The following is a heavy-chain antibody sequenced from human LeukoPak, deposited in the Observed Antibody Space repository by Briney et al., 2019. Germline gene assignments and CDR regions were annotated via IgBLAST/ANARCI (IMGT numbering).Heavy chain of an antibody. CDR2: INHSGST. Sequence: SETLSLTCAVYGGSFSGYYWSWIRQPPGKGLEWIGEINHSGSTNYNPSLKSRVTISVDTSKNQFSLKLSSVTAADTAVYYCARMYYDFWSGYYYYMDVWGKGTTVTVSS. CDR3: ARMYYDFWSGYYYYMDV. V-gene: IGHV4-34*01. J-gene: IGHJ6*03. CDR1: GGSFSGYY. D-gene: IGHD3-3*01.